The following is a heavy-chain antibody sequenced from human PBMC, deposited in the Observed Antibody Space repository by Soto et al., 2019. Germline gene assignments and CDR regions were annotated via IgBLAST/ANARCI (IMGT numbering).Heavy chain of an antibody. Sequence: PGGSLRLSCAASGFTFDDYAMHWVRQAPGKGLEWVSGISWNSGSIGYADSVKGRFTISRDNAKNSLYLQMNSLRAEDTALYYCAKDISPGPGDAFDIWGQGTMVTVSS. CDR2: ISWNSGSI. CDR1: GFTFDDYA. J-gene: IGHJ3*02. V-gene: IGHV3-9*01. CDR3: AKDISPGPGDAFDI.